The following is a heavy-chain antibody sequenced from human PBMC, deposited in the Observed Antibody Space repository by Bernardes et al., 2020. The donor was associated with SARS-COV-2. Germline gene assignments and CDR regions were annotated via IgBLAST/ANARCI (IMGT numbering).Heavy chain of an antibody. CDR1: GFSLSTSGVG. CDR2: IYWNDDK. V-gene: IGHV2-5*01. Sequence: SGPTLVKPTQTLTLTCTFSGFSLSTSGVGVGWIRQPPGKALEWLALIYWNDDKRYSPSLKSRLTITKDTSKNQVVLTMTNMDPVDTATYYCALFLPPYYYDSSGESGGGWFDPWGQGTLVTVSS. CDR3: ALFLPPYYYDSSGESGGGWFDP. J-gene: IGHJ5*02. D-gene: IGHD3-22*01.